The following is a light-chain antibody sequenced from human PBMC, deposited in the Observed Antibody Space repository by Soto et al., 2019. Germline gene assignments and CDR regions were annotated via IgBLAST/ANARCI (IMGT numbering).Light chain of an antibody. J-gene: IGKJ2*01. CDR1: QSVSSSY. CDR2: GAS. Sequence: EIVLTQSPGTLSLSPGERATLSCRASQSVSSSYLARYQQKPGQAPRLLIYGASSRATGIPDRFSGSGSGTAFTLTISRLEPEDFAVYYCQQYGSSTGTFGQGTKLEIK. CDR3: QQYGSSTGT. V-gene: IGKV3-20*01.